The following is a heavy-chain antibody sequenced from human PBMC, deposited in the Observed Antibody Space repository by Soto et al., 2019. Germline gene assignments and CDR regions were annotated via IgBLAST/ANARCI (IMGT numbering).Heavy chain of an antibody. CDR3: AKGAGYDFWSGPSLDFFDY. CDR1: GFTFSSYG. D-gene: IGHD3-3*01. Sequence: GGSLRLSCAASGFTFSSYGMHWVRQAPGKGLEWVAVISYDGSNKYYADSVKGRFTISRDNSKNTLYLQMNSLRAEDTAVYYCAKGAGYDFWSGPSLDFFDYWGQGTLVTVSS. V-gene: IGHV3-30*18. CDR2: ISYDGSNK. J-gene: IGHJ4*02.